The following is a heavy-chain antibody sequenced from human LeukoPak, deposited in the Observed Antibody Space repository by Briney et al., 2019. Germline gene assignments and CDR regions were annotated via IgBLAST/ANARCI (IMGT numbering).Heavy chain of an antibody. D-gene: IGHD2-8*01. CDR2: IYFTGST. Sequence: SETLSLTCTVSRGSVSSSTYYWSWVRQPPGKGLEWIASIYFTGSTYYNPSLKSRVTISLDMSKNEFFLTMTSVTAADTAVYFCTAEKNGSPHYWGQGTQVTVSS. V-gene: IGHV4-39*07. CDR3: TAEKNGSPHY. J-gene: IGHJ4*02. CDR1: RGSVSSSTYY.